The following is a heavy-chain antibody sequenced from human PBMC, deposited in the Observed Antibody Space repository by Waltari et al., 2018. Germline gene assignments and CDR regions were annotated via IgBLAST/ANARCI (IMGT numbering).Heavy chain of an antibody. CDR2: LNPATGGT. Sequence: QVLLVQSGAEVKKSGASVKVSCKASGYTFTNFFLPWLRQAPGQGLEWVVRLNPATGGTDYAQRFQGRLTLTRDTSINTAFLELNTVTSGDTGVYYCARESARWKGYSDYDWGYWGQGTLVTVSS. CDR3: ARESARWKGYSDYDWGY. D-gene: IGHD5-12*01. J-gene: IGHJ4*02. CDR1: GYTFTNFF. V-gene: IGHV1-2*05.